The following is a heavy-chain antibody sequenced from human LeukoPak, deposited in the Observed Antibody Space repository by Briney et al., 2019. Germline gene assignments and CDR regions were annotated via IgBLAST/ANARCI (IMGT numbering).Heavy chain of an antibody. V-gene: IGHV3-23*01. CDR3: AKGRSGSYSEFGY. CDR1: GLTFSSYA. D-gene: IGHD1-26*01. Sequence: GGSLRLSCAASGLTFSSYAMSWVRQAPGKGLEWVSAISGSGGSTYYADSVKGRFTISRDNSKNTLYLQMNSLRAEDTAVYYCAKGRSGSYSEFGYWGQGTLVTVSS. J-gene: IGHJ4*02. CDR2: ISGSGGST.